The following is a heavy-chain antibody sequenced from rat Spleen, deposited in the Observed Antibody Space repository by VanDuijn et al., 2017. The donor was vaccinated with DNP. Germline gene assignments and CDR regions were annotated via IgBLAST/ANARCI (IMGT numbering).Heavy chain of an antibody. V-gene: IGHV5-19*01. D-gene: IGHD4-4*01. CDR1: GITFSNSG. CDR2: VPSSGGST. CDR3: ARGSGTYYWYFDF. J-gene: IGHJ1*01. Sequence: EVQLVESGGGLVQPGRSLKLSCAASGITFSNSGMHWIRQVPGKGLEWVASVPSSGGSTYYPDSVKGRFIISRDNARNTLYLQMNSLRSEDTATYFCARGSGTYYWYFDFWGPGTMVTVSS.